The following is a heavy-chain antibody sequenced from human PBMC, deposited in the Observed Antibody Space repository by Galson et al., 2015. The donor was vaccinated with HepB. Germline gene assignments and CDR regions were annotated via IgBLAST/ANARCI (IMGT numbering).Heavy chain of an antibody. CDR2: ISYDGSNK. V-gene: IGHV3-30*18. J-gene: IGHJ4*02. D-gene: IGHD5-18*01. CDR3: AKGGIQLWYKAYYFDY. CDR1: GFTFSSYG. Sequence: SLRLSCAASGFTFSSYGMHWVRQAPGKGLEWVAVISYDGSNKYYADSVKGRFTISRDNSKNTLYLQMNSLRAEDTAVYYCAKGGIQLWYKAYYFDYWGQGTLVTVSS.